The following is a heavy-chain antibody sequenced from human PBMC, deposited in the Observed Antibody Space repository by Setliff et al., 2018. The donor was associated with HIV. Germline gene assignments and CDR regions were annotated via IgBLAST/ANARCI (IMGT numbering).Heavy chain of an antibody. D-gene: IGHD3-10*01. CDR3: ARNDASGSYYRLDY. CDR2: SIAIYGTP. V-gene: IGHV1-69*05. J-gene: IGHJ4*02. CDR1: GGSFTSFA. Sequence: GASVKVSCKASGGSFTSFAISWVRQAPGQGLEWMGGSIAIYGTPNYAQKFQGRITISTDASTSTAYMELNSLRSEDTAVYYCARNDASGSYYRLDYWGQGTLVTVSS.